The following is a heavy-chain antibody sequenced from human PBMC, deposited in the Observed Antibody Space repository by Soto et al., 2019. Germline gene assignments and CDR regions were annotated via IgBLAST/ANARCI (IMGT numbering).Heavy chain of an antibody. CDR1: GFTFSSYA. V-gene: IGHV3-23*01. Sequence: GGSLRLSCAASGFTFSSYAMSWVRQAPGKGLEWVSAISGSGGSTYYADSVKGRFTISRDNSKNTLYLQMNSLRAEDTAVYYFAKDKVSGSYEGHVYGMDVWGQGTTVTVSS. J-gene: IGHJ6*02. CDR2: ISGSGGST. D-gene: IGHD1-26*01. CDR3: AKDKVSGSYEGHVYGMDV.